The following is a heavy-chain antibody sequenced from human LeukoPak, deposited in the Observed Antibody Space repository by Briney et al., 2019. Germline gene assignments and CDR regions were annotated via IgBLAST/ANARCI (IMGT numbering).Heavy chain of an antibody. D-gene: IGHD1-20*01. Sequence: GGSLRLSCATSGFTFSSYSMNWVRQAPGKGLEWVSYTSGSSSPIYYADSVNGRFSISRDNAKNSLYLQMNSLRAEDTAVYYCARVRDAYNYFHYWGQGILVTVPS. CDR1: GFTFSSYS. J-gene: IGHJ4*02. V-gene: IGHV3-48*01. CDR3: ARVRDAYNYFHY. CDR2: TSGSSSPI.